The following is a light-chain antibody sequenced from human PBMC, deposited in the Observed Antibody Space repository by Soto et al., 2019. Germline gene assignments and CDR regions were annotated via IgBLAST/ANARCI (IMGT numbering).Light chain of an antibody. Sequence: QSALTQPASVSGSPGQSLTISCTGTSSDIGSYNLVSWYQQDPGKAPKLIIYAGSKRPSGVSIRFSGSKSGNTASLTISGLQAEDEADYYCCSYVGSSTVVFGTGTKVTVL. CDR2: AGS. V-gene: IGLV2-23*03. J-gene: IGLJ1*01. CDR1: SSDIGSYNL. CDR3: CSYVGSSTVV.